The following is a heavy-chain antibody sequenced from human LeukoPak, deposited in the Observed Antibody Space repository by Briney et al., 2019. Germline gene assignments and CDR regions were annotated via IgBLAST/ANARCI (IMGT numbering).Heavy chain of an antibody. V-gene: IGHV4-59*01. CDR1: GFTFSDYY. CDR2: IYYSGST. D-gene: IGHD3-22*01. Sequence: GSLRLSCAASGFTFSDYYMSWIRQPPGKGLEWIGYIYYSGSTNYNPSLKSRVTISVDTSKNQFSLKLSSVTAADTAVYYCARGIPYYYDSSGLDAFDIWGQGTMVTVSS. CDR3: ARGIPYYYDSSGLDAFDI. J-gene: IGHJ3*02.